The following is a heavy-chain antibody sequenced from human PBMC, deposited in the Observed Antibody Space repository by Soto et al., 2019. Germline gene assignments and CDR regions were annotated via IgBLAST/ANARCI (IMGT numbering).Heavy chain of an antibody. CDR1: GGSISSSSYY. Sequence: SETLSLTCTVSGGSISSSSYYWGWIRQPPGKGLEWIGTIYYSGSTYYNPSLKSRVTISVDTSKNQFSLKLSSVTAADTAVYYGARYPPIALAAIDYWGQGTLVTVSS. J-gene: IGHJ4*02. CDR2: IYYSGST. CDR3: ARYPPIALAAIDY. D-gene: IGHD6-19*01. V-gene: IGHV4-39*01.